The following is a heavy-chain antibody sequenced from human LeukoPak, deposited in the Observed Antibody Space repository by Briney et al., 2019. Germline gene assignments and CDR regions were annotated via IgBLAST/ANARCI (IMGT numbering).Heavy chain of an antibody. D-gene: IGHD3-10*01. CDR2: ISGDGGST. Sequence: PGGSLRLSCAASGFTFDDYAMHWVRQAPGKGLEWVSLISGDGGSTYYADSVKGRFTISRDNSKNSLYLQMNSLRTEDTALYYCAKDKWAITMVRGVTPDYWGKGTTVTVSS. CDR3: AKDKWAITMVRGVTPDY. CDR1: GFTFDDYA. V-gene: IGHV3-43*02. J-gene: IGHJ6*04.